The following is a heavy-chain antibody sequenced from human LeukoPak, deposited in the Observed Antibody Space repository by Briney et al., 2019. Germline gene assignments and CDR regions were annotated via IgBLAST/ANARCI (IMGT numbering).Heavy chain of an antibody. Sequence: GGSLRLSGAGSRFTFSSYAMSWVRQAPGKGLEWVSGISGSGGSTDYADSVKGRFTISRDNAKNSLYLQMNSLRAEDTAVYYCAQAGPNAFDIWGQGTMVTVSS. CDR1: RFTFSSYA. CDR3: AQAGPNAFDI. J-gene: IGHJ3*02. V-gene: IGHV3-23*01. CDR2: ISGSGGST.